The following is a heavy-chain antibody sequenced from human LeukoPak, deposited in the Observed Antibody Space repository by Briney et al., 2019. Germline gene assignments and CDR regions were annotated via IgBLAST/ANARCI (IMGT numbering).Heavy chain of an antibody. J-gene: IGHJ4*02. CDR3: VIDLGDYNDF. Sequence: GGSLRPSCAVSGITFSSYWMHWVRQDPGRGLLWVSRINTQGTYTNYADSVKGRFTISRDNAKNTLYLQMSSLRADDTAVYYCVIDLGDYNDFWGQGTLVSVSS. D-gene: IGHD2-15*01. V-gene: IGHV3-74*01. CDR2: INTQGTYT. CDR1: GITFSSYW.